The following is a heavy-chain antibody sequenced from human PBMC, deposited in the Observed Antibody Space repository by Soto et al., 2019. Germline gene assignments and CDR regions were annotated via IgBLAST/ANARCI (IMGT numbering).Heavy chain of an antibody. CDR3: AKGGSGNYLTYYYYYGMDV. V-gene: IGHV3-7*01. D-gene: IGHD3-22*01. J-gene: IGHJ6*02. CDR2: IKQDGSEK. Sequence: GGSLRLSCAASGFTFSSYWMSWVRQAPGKGLEWVASIKQDGSEKYYADSVKGRFTISRDNSKNTVYLEMNNLRAEDTAMYYCAKGGSGNYLTYYYYYGMDVWGQGTTVTVSS. CDR1: GFTFSSYW.